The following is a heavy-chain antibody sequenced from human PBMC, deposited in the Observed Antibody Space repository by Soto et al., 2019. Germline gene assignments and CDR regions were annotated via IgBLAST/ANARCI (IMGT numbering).Heavy chain of an antibody. CDR1: GDSVSSNSAA. CDR2: TYYRSRWYN. CDR3: ARAPIAVAGAGCWFDP. D-gene: IGHD6-19*01. V-gene: IGHV6-1*01. Sequence: SQTLSLTSAISGDSVSSNSAAWNWIRQSPSRGLEWLGRTYYRSRWYNDYAVSVKSRITINPDTSKNQFSLQLNSVTPEDTAVYYCARAPIAVAGAGCWFDPWGQGTLVTVSS. J-gene: IGHJ5*02.